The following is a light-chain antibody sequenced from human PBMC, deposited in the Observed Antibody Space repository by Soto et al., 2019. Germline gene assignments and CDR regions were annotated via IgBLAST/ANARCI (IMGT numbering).Light chain of an antibody. Sequence: QSVLTQPPSASGSPGQSVTISCTGTSSDVGAYIFVSWYQQHPGKAPKLMVYDVNRRPPGVPDRFFGSKSGNTASLTVSGLQAEDEADYYCSSYAGSSNVFGTGTKVT. CDR1: SSDVGAYIF. V-gene: IGLV2-8*01. CDR3: SSYAGSSNV. J-gene: IGLJ1*01. CDR2: DVN.